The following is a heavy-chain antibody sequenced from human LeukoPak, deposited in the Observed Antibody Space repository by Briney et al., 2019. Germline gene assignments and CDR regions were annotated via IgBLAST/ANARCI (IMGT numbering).Heavy chain of an antibody. CDR3: AKNVRDTGTFDY. J-gene: IGHJ4*02. V-gene: IGHV1-8*01. D-gene: IGHD5-18*01. CDR1: GYTFTTYD. CDR2: MNPNSGNT. Sequence: ASVKVSCKASGYTFTTYDINWVRQATGQGLEWMGWMNPNSGNTGYAQRFQGRVTMTRDTSVSTAYMELNSLTSEDTAVYYCAKNVRDTGTFDYWGQGTLVTVSS.